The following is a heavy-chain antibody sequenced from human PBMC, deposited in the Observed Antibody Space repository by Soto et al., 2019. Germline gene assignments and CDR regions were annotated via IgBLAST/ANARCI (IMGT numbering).Heavy chain of an antibody. J-gene: IGHJ6*02. D-gene: IGHD5-18*01. CDR2: IKYSGTT. Sequence: PSETLSLTCTVSGGSISSSRCHWGWIRQPPGKGLEWIASIKYSGTTFYNPSLKSRVTLSVDTSKNQFALKLSSVTAADTAVYYCACIFSGGYGYGFYYYGMDVWGQGTTVTVSS. V-gene: IGHV4-39*01. CDR3: ACIFSGGYGYGFYYYGMDV. CDR1: GGSISSSRCH.